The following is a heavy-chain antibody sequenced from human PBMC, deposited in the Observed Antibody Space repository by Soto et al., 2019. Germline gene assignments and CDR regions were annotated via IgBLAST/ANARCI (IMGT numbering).Heavy chain of an antibody. Sequence: QLQLQESGPGLVKPSETLSLTCTVSAGSISRSNYYWGWIRQPPGKGLEWIGSMYSSGNTYYNPFLKIRVTISVDTSKNQFSLKLTSVTAADTAVYYCASQPYDSSGYYYGAWGQGTLVTVSS. CDR2: MYSSGNT. CDR3: ASQPYDSSGYYYGA. V-gene: IGHV4-39*01. D-gene: IGHD3-22*01. J-gene: IGHJ5*02. CDR1: AGSISRSNYY.